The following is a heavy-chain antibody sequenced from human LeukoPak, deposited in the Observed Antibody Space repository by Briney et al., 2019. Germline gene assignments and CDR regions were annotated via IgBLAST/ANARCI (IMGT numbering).Heavy chain of an antibody. J-gene: IGHJ4*02. V-gene: IGHV4-34*01. D-gene: IGHD2-21*02. Sequence: SGTLSLTCAVYGGSFSGYYWSWIRQPPGKGLEWIGEINHSGSTNYNPSLKSRVTISVDTSKNQFSLKLSSVTAADTAVYYCARDCGGDCYAGYWGQGTLVTVSS. CDR2: INHSGST. CDR1: GGSFSGYY. CDR3: ARDCGGDCYAGY.